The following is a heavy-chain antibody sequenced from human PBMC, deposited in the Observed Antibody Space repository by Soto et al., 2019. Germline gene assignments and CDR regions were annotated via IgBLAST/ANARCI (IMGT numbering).Heavy chain of an antibody. J-gene: IGHJ6*02. CDR1: GFTFSSYS. D-gene: IGHD1-26*01. CDR3: ARDNVVGGYYYGMDV. V-gene: IGHV3-21*01. CDR2: ISSSSSYI. Sequence: PGGSLRLSCAASGFTFSSYSMNWVRQAPGKGLEWVSSISSSSSYIYYADSVKGRFTISRDNAKNSLYLQMNSLRAEDTAVYYCARDNVVGGYYYGMDVWGQGTTVTVSS.